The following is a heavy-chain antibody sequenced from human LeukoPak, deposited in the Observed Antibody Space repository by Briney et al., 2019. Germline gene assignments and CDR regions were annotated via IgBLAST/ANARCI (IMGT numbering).Heavy chain of an antibody. Sequence: SETLSLTSTVSGGSISSYYWSWIRQPPGKGLEWIGYIYYSGSTNYNPSLKSRVTISIDTSKNQFSLKLSSVTAADTAVYYCARDPHFDYWGQGTLVTVSS. CDR2: IYYSGST. CDR1: GGSISSYY. CDR3: ARDPHFDY. V-gene: IGHV4-59*01. J-gene: IGHJ4*02.